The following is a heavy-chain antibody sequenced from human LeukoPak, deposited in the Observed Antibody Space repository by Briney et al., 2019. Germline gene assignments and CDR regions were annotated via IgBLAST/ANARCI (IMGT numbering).Heavy chain of an antibody. CDR1: GFTFDDYA. CDR3: AKWSHYDILTGQGYFDY. Sequence: PGRSLRLSCAASGFTFDDYAMHWVRQAPGKGLEWVSGISWNSGSIGYADSVKGRFTISRDNAKNSLYLQMNSLRAEDTALYYCAKWSHYDILTGQGYFDYWGQGTLVTVSS. CDR2: ISWNSGSI. D-gene: IGHD3-9*01. J-gene: IGHJ4*02. V-gene: IGHV3-9*01.